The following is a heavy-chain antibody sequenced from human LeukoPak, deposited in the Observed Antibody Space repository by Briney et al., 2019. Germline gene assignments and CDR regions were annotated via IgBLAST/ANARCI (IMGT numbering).Heavy chain of an antibody. Sequence: SETLSLTCAVYGGSFGGYYWSWIRRSPGKGLEWIGEINHSGSTNYNPSLKSRVTISVDTSNNQFSLKLTSVTAADTAVYYCSRRTTRVYYMDVWGEGTTVTVSS. D-gene: IGHD1-1*01. J-gene: IGHJ6*03. CDR1: GGSFGGYY. CDR2: INHSGST. CDR3: SRRTTRVYYMDV. V-gene: IGHV4-34*01.